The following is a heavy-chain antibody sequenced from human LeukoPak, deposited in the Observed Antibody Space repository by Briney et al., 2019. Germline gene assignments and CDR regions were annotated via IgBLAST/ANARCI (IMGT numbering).Heavy chain of an antibody. CDR2: IRSKAYGGTA. Sequence: GGSLRLSCTASGFTFGDYAMSWIRQAPGKGLEWVGFIRSKAYGGTADYAASVKGRFTISRDDSKAIAYLQMNSLKTEDTAVYHCTRDRGAYNLYDYWGQGTLVTVSS. CDR1: GFTFGDYA. J-gene: IGHJ4*02. V-gene: IGHV3-49*03. D-gene: IGHD1-1*01. CDR3: TRDRGAYNLYDY.